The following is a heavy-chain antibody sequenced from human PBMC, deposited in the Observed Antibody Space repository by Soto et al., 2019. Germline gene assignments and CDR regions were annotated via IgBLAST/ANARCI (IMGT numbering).Heavy chain of an antibody. D-gene: IGHD6-19*01. Sequence: EVQLVESGGGLVKPGGSLRLSCAASGLRFKDYYMNWVRQAPGKGLEWVSSISSTSAYIYYADSVTGRITISRDNAKNSLYLQMNSLRAEDTAVYYCASSVDGYFDYWGQGTPVTVSS. V-gene: IGHV3-21*01. J-gene: IGHJ4*02. CDR2: ISSTSAYI. CDR3: ASSVDGYFDY. CDR1: GLRFKDYY.